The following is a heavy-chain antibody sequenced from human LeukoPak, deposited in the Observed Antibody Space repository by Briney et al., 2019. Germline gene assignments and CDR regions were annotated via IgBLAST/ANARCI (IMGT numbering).Heavy chain of an antibody. CDR1: GGSISRYY. CDR3: ARASGGSSWGYYYGMDV. CDR2: IYYSGNT. J-gene: IGHJ6*02. Sequence: PSETLSLTCTVSGGSISRYYWSWLRQPPGKGLEGLGYIYYSGNTNYNSSLKSRVTVSVDTSKNQFSLKLSSVTAADTAVYYCARASGGSSWGYYYGMDVWGQGTTVTVSS. D-gene: IGHD2-15*01. V-gene: IGHV4-59*01.